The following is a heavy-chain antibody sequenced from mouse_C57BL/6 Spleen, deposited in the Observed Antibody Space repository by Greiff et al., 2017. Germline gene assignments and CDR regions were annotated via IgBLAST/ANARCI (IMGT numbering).Heavy chain of an antibody. D-gene: IGHD1-1*01. CDR3: ARNKDYGSSYVRYYAMDY. J-gene: IGHJ4*01. Sequence: VQLQQSGPGLVQPSQSLSITCTVSGFSLTSYGVHWVRQSPGKGLEWLGVIWSGGSTDYNAAFISRLGISKDNSKSQVFFKMNSRQADDTAIYYCARNKDYGSSYVRYYAMDYWGQGTSVTVAS. CDR2: IWSGGST. V-gene: IGHV2-2*01. CDR1: GFSLTSYG.